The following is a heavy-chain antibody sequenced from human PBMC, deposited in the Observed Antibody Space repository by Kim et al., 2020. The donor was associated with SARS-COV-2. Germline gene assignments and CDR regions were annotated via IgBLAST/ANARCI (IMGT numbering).Heavy chain of an antibody. CDR2: TTNGGANK. D-gene: IGHD3-3*01. Sequence: GGSLRLSCAASGLPFSSYAMSWVRQAPGKGLEWISATTNGGANKYYADSVRGRFTISRDNSKNMLFLQMNSLRAEDTAVYYCAKNRNGVATCLDYWGQGTLVTVSS. V-gene: IGHV3-23*01. CDR3: AKNRNGVATCLDY. CDR1: GLPFSSYA. J-gene: IGHJ4*02.